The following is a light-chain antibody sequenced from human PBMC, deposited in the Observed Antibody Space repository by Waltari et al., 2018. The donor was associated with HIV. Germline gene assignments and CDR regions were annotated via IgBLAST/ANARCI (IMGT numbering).Light chain of an antibody. CDR1: QNDLGYYNY. CDR2: DVN. V-gene: IGLV2-14*03. Sequence: QSALTQPASVSGSPGQSITVSCSGTQNDLGYYNYVSWFQHHADKPPQLIIFDVNKRPSGGSDRFSASKSGRTASLTIFGLQPDDEGDYFCCSYTTSGTWVFGGGTRVTVL. CDR3: CSYTTSGTWV. J-gene: IGLJ3*02.